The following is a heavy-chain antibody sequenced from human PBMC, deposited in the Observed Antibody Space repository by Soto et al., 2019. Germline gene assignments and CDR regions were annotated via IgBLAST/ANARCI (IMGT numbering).Heavy chain of an antibody. V-gene: IGHV3-30-3*01. Sequence: GGSLRLSCAASGFTFSSYAMHWVRQAPGKGLEWVAVISYDGSNKYYADSVKGRFTISRDNSKNTLYLQMNSLRAEDTAVYYCARGTVNMRFYYYGMDVWCQGTKVTVAS. J-gene: IGHJ6*02. CDR2: ISYDGSNK. CDR3: ARGTVNMRFYYYGMDV. D-gene: IGHD4-4*01. CDR1: GFTFSSYA.